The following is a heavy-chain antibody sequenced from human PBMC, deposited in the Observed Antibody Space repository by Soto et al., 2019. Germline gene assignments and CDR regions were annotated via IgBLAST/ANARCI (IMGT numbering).Heavy chain of an antibody. CDR1: GFTFSSYA. D-gene: IGHD4-17*01. V-gene: IGHV3-30-3*01. Sequence: GGSLRLSCAASGFTFSSYAMHWVRQAPGKGLEWVAVISYDGSNKYYADSVKGQFTISRDNSKNTLYLQMNSLRAEDTAVYYCARDPHDYGDYVRPRYYYGMDVWGQGTTVTVSS. CDR2: ISYDGSNK. J-gene: IGHJ6*02. CDR3: ARDPHDYGDYVRPRYYYGMDV.